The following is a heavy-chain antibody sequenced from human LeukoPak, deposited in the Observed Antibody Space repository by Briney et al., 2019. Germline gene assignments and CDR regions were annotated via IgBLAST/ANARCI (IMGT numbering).Heavy chain of an antibody. CDR3: ARGPGIAVAPLQH. CDR1: GFTLSTYS. V-gene: IGHV3-21*01. D-gene: IGHD6-19*01. CDR2: ISGSRGDI. J-gene: IGHJ1*01. Sequence: GGSLRLSCAVSGFTLSTYSMSWVRQAPGKGLEWVSSISGSRGDIYYADSVKGRFTISSDNAKNSLYLQMNSLRAEDTAVYYCARGPGIAVAPLQHWGQGTLVTVSS.